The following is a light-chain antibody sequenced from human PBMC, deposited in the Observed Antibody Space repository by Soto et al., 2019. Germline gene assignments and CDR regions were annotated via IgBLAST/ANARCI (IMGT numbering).Light chain of an antibody. Sequence: QSVLTQPASVSGSPGQSITISCTGTSSDVGGYNYVAWYQQHPGKVPRLMIYEVSNRPSGVSNRFSGSKSGSTASLTISGLQAEDEADYYCISYTSSTNYVFGTGTKVTVL. V-gene: IGLV2-14*01. CDR1: SSDVGGYNY. J-gene: IGLJ1*01. CDR3: ISYTSSTNYV. CDR2: EVS.